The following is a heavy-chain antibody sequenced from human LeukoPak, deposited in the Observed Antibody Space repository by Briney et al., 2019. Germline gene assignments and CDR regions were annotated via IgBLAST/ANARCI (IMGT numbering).Heavy chain of an antibody. CDR2: INHSGST. CDR3: ARGATYYYGSGSYPFDY. D-gene: IGHD3-10*01. V-gene: IGHV4-34*01. J-gene: IGHJ4*02. CDR1: GGSFSGYY. Sequence: SETLSLTCAVYGGSFSGYYWSWIRQPPGKGLEWIGEINHSGSTNYNPSLKSRVTISVDTSKNQFSLKLSSVTAADTAVYYCARGATYYYGSGSYPFDYWGQGTLVTVSS.